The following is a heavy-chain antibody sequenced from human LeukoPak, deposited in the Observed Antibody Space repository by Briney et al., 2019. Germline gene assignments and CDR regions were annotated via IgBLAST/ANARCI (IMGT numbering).Heavy chain of an antibody. Sequence: ASVKVSCKASGYTFTGYYMHWVRQAPGQGLEWMGWINPNSGGTNYAQKFQGWVTMTRDTSISTAYMELSRLRSDDTAVYYCARDGGYCSSTSCVDYYGMDVWGQGTTVTVSS. J-gene: IGHJ6*02. V-gene: IGHV1-2*04. CDR3: ARDGGYCSSTSCVDYYGMDV. CDR1: GYTFTGYY. D-gene: IGHD2-2*01. CDR2: INPNSGGT.